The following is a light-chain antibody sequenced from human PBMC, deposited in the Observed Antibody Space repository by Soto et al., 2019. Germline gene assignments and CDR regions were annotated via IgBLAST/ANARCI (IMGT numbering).Light chain of an antibody. CDR1: SSDVGAYYF. CDR3: SSYTSTNTPYV. J-gene: IGLJ1*01. CDR2: EVT. Sequence: QSALTQPVSVSGSPGQSITISCTGSSSDVGAYYFVSWYQYRPGKAPKLILYEVTTRPSGISSRFSGSKSGNTASLTISGLQADDEAYYYCSSYTSTNTPYVFGTGTKLTVL. V-gene: IGLV2-14*01.